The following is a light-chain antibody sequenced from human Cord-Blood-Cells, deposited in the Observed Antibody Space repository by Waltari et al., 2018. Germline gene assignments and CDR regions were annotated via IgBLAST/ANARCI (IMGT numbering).Light chain of an antibody. CDR2: DVS. V-gene: IGLV2-14*01. J-gene: IGLJ3*02. CDR3: SSYTSSSTLV. CDR1: SSDGGGYNY. Sequence: QSALTQPASVSGSPGQSITISCTGTSSDGGGYNYVSWYQQHPGKAPKLILYDVSKRPSWFSNRFSGSKSGNTASLTISGLQAEDEADYYCSSYTSSSTLVFGGGTKLTVL.